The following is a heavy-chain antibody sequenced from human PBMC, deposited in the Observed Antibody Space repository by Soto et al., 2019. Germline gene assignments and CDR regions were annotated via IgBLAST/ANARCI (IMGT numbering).Heavy chain of an antibody. CDR1: GYSFTSYW. D-gene: IGHD3-10*01. CDR2: IDPSDSYT. Sequence: VESLKISCKASGYSFTSYWISWVRQMPGKVLEWMGRIDPSDSYTNYSPSFQGHVTISADKSISTAYLQWSSLKASDTAIYYCARLGFGVLYGMDVWGQGTTVTVSS. CDR3: ARLGFGVLYGMDV. V-gene: IGHV5-10-1*01. J-gene: IGHJ6*02.